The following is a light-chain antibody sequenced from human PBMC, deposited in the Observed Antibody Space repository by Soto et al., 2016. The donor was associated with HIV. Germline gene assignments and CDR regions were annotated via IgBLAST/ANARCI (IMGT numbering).Light chain of an antibody. CDR2: QDN. CDR3: QVWDSSSDHSPWV. V-gene: IGLV3-1*01. J-gene: IGLJ3*02. CDR1: DLGARY. Sequence: SYDLIQPPSVSVSPGQTVSITCSGDDLGARYVCWYQHKPGQSPRLVIYQDNKRPSGIPERFSGSNSGNTATLIISRVEAGDEADYYCQVWDSSSDHSPWVFGGGTKLTVL.